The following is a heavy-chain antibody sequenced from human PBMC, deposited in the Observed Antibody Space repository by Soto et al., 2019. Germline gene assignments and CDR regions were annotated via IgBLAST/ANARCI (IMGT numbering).Heavy chain of an antibody. CDR1: GGSFSGYY. V-gene: IGHV4-34*01. J-gene: IGHJ6*03. D-gene: IGHD6-13*01. CDR3: ARGAAARPRYYHYYYMDV. Sequence: SETLSLTCAVYGGSFSGYYWSWIRQPPGKGLEWIGEIDHSGSTNYNPSLKSRVTISVDTSKNQFSLKLSSVTAADTAVYYCARGAAARPRYYHYYYMDVWGKGTTVTVS. CDR2: IDHSGST.